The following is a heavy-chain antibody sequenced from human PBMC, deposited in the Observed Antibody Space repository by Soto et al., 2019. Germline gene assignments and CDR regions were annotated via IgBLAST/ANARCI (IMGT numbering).Heavy chain of an antibody. CDR1: GYTFTSYD. CDR2: MNPNSANT. Sequence: ASVKVSCKASGYTFTSYDINWVRQATGQGLEWMGWMNPNSANTGYAQKFQGRVTMTRNTSISTAYMELSSLRSEDTAVYYCAREGRGIVRGVLIGDAFDIWGQGTMVTVSS. CDR3: AREGRGIVRGVLIGDAFDI. J-gene: IGHJ3*02. D-gene: IGHD3-10*02. V-gene: IGHV1-8*01.